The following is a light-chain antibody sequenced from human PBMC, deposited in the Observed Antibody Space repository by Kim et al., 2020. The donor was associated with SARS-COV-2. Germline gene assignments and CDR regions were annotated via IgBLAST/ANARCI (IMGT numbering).Light chain of an antibody. CDR1: KLGYKY. J-gene: IGLJ2*01. Sequence: VSRRKTAHIACYGNKLGYKYGCWYQKKPGRSPVLGIYQDSKRPSGIPERFSGSKSGNTATLTISGTQAMDEADYYCQAWDSSTAAVFGGGTQLTVL. CDR3: QAWDSSTAAV. V-gene: IGLV3-1*01. CDR2: QDS.